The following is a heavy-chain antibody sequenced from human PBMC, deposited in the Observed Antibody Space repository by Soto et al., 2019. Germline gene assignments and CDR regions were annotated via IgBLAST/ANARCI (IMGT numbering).Heavy chain of an antibody. Sequence: GGSLSLSCAASGFTFSSYGMHWVRQAPGKGLEWVAVISYDGSNKYYADSVKGRFTISRDNSKNTLYLQMNSLRAEDTAVYYCAKDGPYYYDSSGYFWDYWGQGTLVTVS. D-gene: IGHD3-22*01. CDR1: GFTFSSYG. CDR2: ISYDGSNK. CDR3: AKDGPYYYDSSGYFWDY. V-gene: IGHV3-30*18. J-gene: IGHJ4*02.